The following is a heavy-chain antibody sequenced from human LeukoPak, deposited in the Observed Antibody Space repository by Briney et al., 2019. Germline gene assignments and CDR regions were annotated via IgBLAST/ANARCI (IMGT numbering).Heavy chain of an antibody. CDR1: GFTFSSSA. J-gene: IGHJ4*02. D-gene: IGHD6-13*01. Sequence: PGGSLRLSCAASGFTFSSSAMSWVRQVPGKGLEWVSGISASGGSTSYADSVRGRFTISRDNSKNTLYLQMNSLRAEDTAVYYCARELSSSSSYYFDYWGQGTLVTVSS. CDR2: ISASGGST. V-gene: IGHV3-23*01. CDR3: ARELSSSSSYYFDY.